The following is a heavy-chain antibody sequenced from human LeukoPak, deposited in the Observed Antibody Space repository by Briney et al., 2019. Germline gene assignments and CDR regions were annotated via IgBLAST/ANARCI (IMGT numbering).Heavy chain of an antibody. V-gene: IGHV3-23*01. CDR1: YX. J-gene: IGHJ4*02. Sequence: YXMXWVRQAPGXGLEWVSAISGSGGSTYYADSVKGRFTISRDNSKNTLYLQMNSLRAEDTAVYYCALQKVDRAYFDCWGQGTLVTVSS. CDR3: ALQKVDRAYFDC. D-gene: IGHD1-14*01. CDR2: ISGSGGST.